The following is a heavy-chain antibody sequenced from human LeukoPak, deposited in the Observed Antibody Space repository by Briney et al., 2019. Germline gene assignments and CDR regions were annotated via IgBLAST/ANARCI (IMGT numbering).Heavy chain of an antibody. Sequence: PGGSLRLSCAGSGFTFSSFEMNWVRQSPGRGLEWASYISSSGSTKYYADSVKGRFTISRDNAKSSLYLQMNSLRAEDTALYYCASRPPPHRGPFDYWGQGTLVTVSS. CDR3: ASRPPPHRGPFDY. CDR1: GFTFSSFE. J-gene: IGHJ4*02. CDR2: ISSSGSTK. V-gene: IGHV3-48*03.